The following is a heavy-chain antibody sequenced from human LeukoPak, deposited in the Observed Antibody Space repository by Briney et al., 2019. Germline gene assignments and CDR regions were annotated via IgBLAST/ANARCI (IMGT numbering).Heavy chain of an antibody. CDR1: GFTFSNYS. CDR3: AKDGVPYYYDSNGSHFDY. CDR2: IRYDGSNK. J-gene: IGHJ4*02. Sequence: GGSLRLSCEASGFTFSNYSMNWVRQAPGKGLEWVAFIRYDGSNKYYADSVKGRFTISRDNSKNTLYLQMNSLRAEDTAVYYCAKDGVPYYYDSNGSHFDYWGQGTLVTVSS. V-gene: IGHV3-30*02. D-gene: IGHD3-22*01.